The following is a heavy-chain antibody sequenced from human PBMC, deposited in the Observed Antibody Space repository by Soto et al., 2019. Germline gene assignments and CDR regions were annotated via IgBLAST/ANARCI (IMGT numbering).Heavy chain of an antibody. Sequence: QITLNESGPTVVKPAETLTLTCTFSGFSLTTSGVGVGWIRQSPGKAPEWLALIYWDDDKRYSASLKSSLTITKDSPKNQVVLTMASVDPADTATYYCAHRILRTVFGLVTTTAIYFDFWGQGTPVVVSS. CDR1: GFSLTTSGVG. J-gene: IGHJ4*02. CDR3: AHRILRTVFGLVTTTAIYFDF. V-gene: IGHV2-5*02. D-gene: IGHD3-3*01. CDR2: IYWDDDK.